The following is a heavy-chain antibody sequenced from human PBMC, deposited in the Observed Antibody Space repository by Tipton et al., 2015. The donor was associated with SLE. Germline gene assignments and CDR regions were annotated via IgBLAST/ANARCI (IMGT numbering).Heavy chain of an antibody. CDR2: ISYDGSNK. CDR1: GFTFSSYA. V-gene: IGHV3-30-3*01. Sequence: RSLRLSCAASGFTFSSYAMHWVRQAPGKGLEWVAVISYDGSNKYYADSVKGRFTISRDNSKNTLYLQMNSLRAEDTAVYYCARENVGAPEDYWGQGTLVTVSS. CDR3: ARENVGAPEDY. J-gene: IGHJ4*02. D-gene: IGHD1-14*01.